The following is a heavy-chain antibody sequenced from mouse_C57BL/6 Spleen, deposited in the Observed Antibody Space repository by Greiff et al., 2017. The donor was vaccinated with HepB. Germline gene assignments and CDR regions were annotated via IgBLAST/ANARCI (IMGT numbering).Heavy chain of an antibody. CDR3: AREGGITTVVATPFAY. Sequence: QVQLQQPGTELVKPGASVKLSCKASGYTFTSYWMHWVKQRPGQGLEWIGNINPSNGGTNYNEKFKSKATLTVDKSSSTAYMQLSSLTSEDSAVYYCAREGGITTVVATPFAYWGQGTLVTVSA. V-gene: IGHV1-53*01. CDR2: INPSNGGT. CDR1: GYTFTSYW. D-gene: IGHD1-1*01. J-gene: IGHJ3*01.